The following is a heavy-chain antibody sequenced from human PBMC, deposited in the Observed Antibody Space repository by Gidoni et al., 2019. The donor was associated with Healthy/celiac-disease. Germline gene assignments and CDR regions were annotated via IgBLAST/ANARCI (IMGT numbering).Heavy chain of an antibody. CDR2: IRYDGSNK. V-gene: IGHV3-30*02. CDR3: ARGHDYIWGGPDY. CDR1: GFPFSSYG. D-gene: IGHD3-16*01. J-gene: IGHJ4*02. Sequence: QVQLVESGGGVVQPGGSLRLSCAASGFPFSSYGMHWVRQAPGKWLEWVAFIRYDGSNKYYADSVKGRFTISRDNSKNTLYLQMNSLRAEDTAVYYCARGHDYIWGGPDYWGQGTLVTVSS.